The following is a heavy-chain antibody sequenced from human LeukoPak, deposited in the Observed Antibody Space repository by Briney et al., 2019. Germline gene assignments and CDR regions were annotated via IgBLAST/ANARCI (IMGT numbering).Heavy chain of an antibody. J-gene: IGHJ4*02. CDR3: ARVPYGFGEKYYDFWSGYLLYDY. D-gene: IGHD3-3*01. Sequence: ASVKVSCKASGYTFTNYGTSWVRQAPGQGLEWMGWISAYNGNTNYAQKLQGRVTMTTDTSTSTAYMELRSLRSDDTAVYYCARVPYGFGEKYYDFWSGYLLYDYWGQGTLVTVSS. CDR2: ISAYNGNT. V-gene: IGHV1-18*01. CDR1: GYTFTNYG.